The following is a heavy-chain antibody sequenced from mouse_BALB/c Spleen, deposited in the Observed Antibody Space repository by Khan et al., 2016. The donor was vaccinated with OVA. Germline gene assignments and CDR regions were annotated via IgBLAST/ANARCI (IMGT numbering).Heavy chain of an antibody. V-gene: IGHV1-4*01. J-gene: IGHJ4*01. CDR2: INPRSGYT. CDR3: ERRTTEYVMDY. Sequence: QVQLQQSGAELARPGASVKMSCKASGYTFTSHTMHWVKQRPGQGLEWIGYINPRSGYTNYNQKFNDKATLTADKSSSTAYMQLSSLTSEDSAVYYCERRTTEYVMDYWGQGTSVTVSS. CDR1: GYTFTSHT. D-gene: IGHD2-14*01.